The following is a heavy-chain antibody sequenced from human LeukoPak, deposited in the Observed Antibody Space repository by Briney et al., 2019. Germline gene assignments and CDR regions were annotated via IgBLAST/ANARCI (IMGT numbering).Heavy chain of an antibody. CDR3: LRLTVTTGPDYFDY. Sequence: SETLSLTCTVSGGSISSSSYYWGWIRQPPGKGLEWIGSIYYSGSTYYNPSLKSRVTISVDTSKNQFSLKLSSVTAADTAVYYGLRLTVTTGPDYFDYWGGGTLVSVSS. D-gene: IGHD4-17*01. J-gene: IGHJ4*02. CDR1: GGSISSSSYY. V-gene: IGHV4-39*01. CDR2: IYYSGST.